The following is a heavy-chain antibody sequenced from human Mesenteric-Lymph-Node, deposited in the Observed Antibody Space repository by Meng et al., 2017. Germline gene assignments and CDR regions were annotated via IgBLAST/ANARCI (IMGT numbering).Heavy chain of an antibody. V-gene: IGHV4-61*02. CDR3: ATRYYDSSGYYYANDAFDI. Sequence: LRLSCTVSGGSISSGSYYWSWIRQPAGKGLEWIGRIYTSGSTNYNPSLKSRVTISVDTSKNQFSLKLSSVTAADTAVYYCATRYYDSSGYYYANDAFDIWGQGTMVTVSS. J-gene: IGHJ3*02. CDR2: IYTSGST. CDR1: GGSISSGSYY. D-gene: IGHD3-22*01.